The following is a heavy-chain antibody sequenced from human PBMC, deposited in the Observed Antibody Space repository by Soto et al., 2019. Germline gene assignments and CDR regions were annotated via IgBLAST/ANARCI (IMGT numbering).Heavy chain of an antibody. Sequence: SVKVSCKASGGTCSSYAISWVRQAPGQGLEWMVGIIPIFGTANYAQKFQGRVTITADKSTSTAYMELSSLRSEDTAVYYCARGSGYEIDVWFDPWGQGTLVTVSS. J-gene: IGHJ5*02. D-gene: IGHD5-12*01. CDR2: IIPIFGTA. V-gene: IGHV1-69*06. CDR3: ARGSGYEIDVWFDP. CDR1: GGTCSSYA.